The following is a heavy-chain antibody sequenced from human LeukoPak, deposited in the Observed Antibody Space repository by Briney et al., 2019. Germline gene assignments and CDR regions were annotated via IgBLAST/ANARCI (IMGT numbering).Heavy chain of an antibody. CDR3: ARGVVAATFYYYMDV. V-gene: IGHV1-8*01. CDR1: GYTFTSYD. J-gene: IGHJ6*03. D-gene: IGHD2-15*01. Sequence: ASVKVSCKASGYTFTSYDINWVRQATGQGLEWMGWLNPNSGNTAYAQKFQGRVTMTRDTSISTAYMELNSLRSDDTAVYYCARGVVAATFYYYMDVWGKGTTVTVSS. CDR2: LNPNSGNT.